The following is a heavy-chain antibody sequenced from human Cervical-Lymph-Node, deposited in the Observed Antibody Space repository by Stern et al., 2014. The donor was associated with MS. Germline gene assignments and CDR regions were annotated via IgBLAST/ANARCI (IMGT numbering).Heavy chain of an antibody. CDR3: ARDNYDSSGYANWFDP. J-gene: IGHJ5*02. V-gene: IGHV1-2*04. CDR1: GYTFTGYY. CDR2: INPNSGGT. Sequence: QLVQSGAEVKKPGASVKVSCKASGYTFTGYYMHWVRQAPGQGLEWMGWINPNSGGTNYAQKFQGWVTMTRDTSISTAYMELRRLRSDDTAVYYCARDNYDSSGYANWFDPWGQGTLVTVSS. D-gene: IGHD3-22*01.